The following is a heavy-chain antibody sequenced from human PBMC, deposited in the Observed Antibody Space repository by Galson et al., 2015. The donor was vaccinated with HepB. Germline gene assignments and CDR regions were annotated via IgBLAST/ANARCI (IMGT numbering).Heavy chain of an antibody. D-gene: IGHD6-13*01. CDR1: GFTFSSYA. Sequence: SLRLSCAASGFTFSSYAMHWVRQAPGKGLEWVAVISYDGSNKYYADSVKGRFTISRDNSKNTLYLQMNSLRAEDTAVYYCARARRIAAAAADYWGQGTLVTVSS. CDR2: ISYDGSNK. CDR3: ARARRIAAAAADY. V-gene: IGHV3-30-3*01. J-gene: IGHJ4*02.